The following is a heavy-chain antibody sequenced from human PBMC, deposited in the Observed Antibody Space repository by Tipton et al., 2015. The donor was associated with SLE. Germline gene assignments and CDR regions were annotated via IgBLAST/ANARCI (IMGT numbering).Heavy chain of an antibody. CDR1: GFTFSSYG. CDR2: IRYDGSNK. D-gene: IGHD6-19*01. J-gene: IGHJ4*02. V-gene: IGHV3-33*01. Sequence: SLRLSCAASGFTFSSYGMHWVRQAPGKGLEWVAFIRYDGSNKYYADSVKGRFTISRDNSKNTLYLQMNSLRAEDTAVYYCARSYSSAGYYFDYWGQGTLVTVSS. CDR3: ARSYSSAGYYFDY.